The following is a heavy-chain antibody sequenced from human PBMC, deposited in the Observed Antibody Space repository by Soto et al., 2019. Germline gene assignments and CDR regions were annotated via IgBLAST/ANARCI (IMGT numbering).Heavy chain of an antibody. Sequence: PSKNMSITCTVSGDSVSSGSHFWTWIRQHPGKGLEWLGYISYSGSTYYNPSLNPSLKTRLSISIDTSENHFSLHLSSVNAADKAVYYCAICRPMMGAQTCFADWGPGTLVTVSS. V-gene: IGHV4-31*03. CDR3: AICRPMMGAQTCFAD. CDR1: GDSVSSGSHF. D-gene: IGHD2-2*01. CDR2: ISYSGST. J-gene: IGHJ4*02.